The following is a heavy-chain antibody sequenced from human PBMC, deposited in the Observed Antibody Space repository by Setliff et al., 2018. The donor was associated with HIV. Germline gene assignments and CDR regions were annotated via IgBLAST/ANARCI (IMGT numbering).Heavy chain of an antibody. CDR2: IYTSGNT. CDR1: GDSISSGGYY. J-gene: IGHJ6*04. Sequence: PSETLSLTCKVSGDSISSGGYYWTWIRKLAGKGLEWIGHIYTSGNTNYNPSLKSRVSISVATSKNQFFLTLTSVTAADSAVYYCARLGEHDTGDLDVWGKGTTVTVSS. CDR3: ARLGEHDTGDLDV. D-gene: IGHD1-1*01. V-gene: IGHV4-61*09.